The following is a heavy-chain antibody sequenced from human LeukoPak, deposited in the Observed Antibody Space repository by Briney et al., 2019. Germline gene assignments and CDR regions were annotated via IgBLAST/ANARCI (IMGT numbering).Heavy chain of an antibody. V-gene: IGHV1-18*01. J-gene: IGHJ4*02. CDR2: ISAYGGNT. Sequence: ASVKVSCKASGYTFTSYGISWVRQAPGEGLEWMGWISAYGGNTNYAQKLQGRVTMTTDTSTSTAYIERRSLRSADTAVYSCAREGGRSARLYYFDYWGQGTLVTVSS. D-gene: IGHD6-6*01. CDR3: AREGGRSARLYYFDY. CDR1: GYTFTSYG.